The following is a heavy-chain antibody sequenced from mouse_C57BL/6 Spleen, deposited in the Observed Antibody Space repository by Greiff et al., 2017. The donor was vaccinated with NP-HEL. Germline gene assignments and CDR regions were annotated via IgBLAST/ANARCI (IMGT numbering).Heavy chain of an antibody. CDR1: GYTFTSYW. D-gene: IGHD1-1*01. CDR2: IYPSDSET. CDR3: ARSITTVVAPDY. Sequence: VQLQQPGAELVKPGASVKVSCKASGYTFTSYWMDWVKQRPGQGLEWIGNIYPSDSETHYNQKFKDKATLTVDKSSSTAYMQLSSLTSEDSAVYYCARSITTVVAPDYWGQGTTLTVSS. V-gene: IGHV1-61*01. J-gene: IGHJ2*01.